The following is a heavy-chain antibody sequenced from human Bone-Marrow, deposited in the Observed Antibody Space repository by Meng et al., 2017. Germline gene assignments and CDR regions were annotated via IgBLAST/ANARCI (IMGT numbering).Heavy chain of an antibody. D-gene: IGHD6-13*01. CDR1: GYTFAAYW. V-gene: IGHV1-2*06. Sequence: QVQTDQAGPEVNKPGASVKLSCKPSGYTFAAYWIHWLRQVHGQGLEWMGRIDPNNDHTQYAQNFQGRVTMSSDPSISTVYMELNGLRSDDTAVYYCARDEDISAAGKLFGDYWGQGTLVTVSS. CDR3: ARDEDISAAGKLFGDY. CDR2: IDPNNDHT. J-gene: IGHJ4*02.